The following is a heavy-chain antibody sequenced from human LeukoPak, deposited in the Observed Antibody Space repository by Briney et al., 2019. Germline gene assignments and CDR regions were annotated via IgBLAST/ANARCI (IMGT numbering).Heavy chain of an antibody. Sequence: GGSLRLSCAASGFTFSSYAIHWVRQAPGKGLEWVALISYDGSNKYYADSVKGRFAISRDNSKNTLYLQMNSLRAEDTAVYYFARSSFPSYFYYYMDVWAKGPRSPSP. V-gene: IGHV3-30*09. CDR3: ARSSFPSYFYYYMDV. CDR2: ISYDGSNK. J-gene: IGHJ6*03. D-gene: IGHD6-6*01. CDR1: GFTFSSYA.